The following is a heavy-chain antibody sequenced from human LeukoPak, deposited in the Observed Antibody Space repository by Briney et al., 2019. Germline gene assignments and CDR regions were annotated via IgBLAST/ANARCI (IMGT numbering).Heavy chain of an antibody. CDR2: ISGSGAST. D-gene: IGHD3-22*01. CDR3: AKDQVWIVVGSFDY. CDR1: GFTFSSFA. Sequence: GGSLRLSCAASGFTFSSFAMTWVRQAPGKGLEWVSAISGSGASTYYADSVKGRFTISRDNSKNTLYLQMTSLRAEDTAVYYCAKDQVWIVVGSFDYWGQGTLVTVSS. V-gene: IGHV3-23*01. J-gene: IGHJ4*02.